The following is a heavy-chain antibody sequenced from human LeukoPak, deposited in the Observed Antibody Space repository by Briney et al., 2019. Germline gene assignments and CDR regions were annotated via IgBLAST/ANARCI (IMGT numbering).Heavy chain of an antibody. V-gene: IGHV3-23*01. Sequence: GGSLRLSCAASGFTFSSYAMSWVRQAPGKGLEWVSAISGSGGSTYYADSVKGRFTISRDNSKNTLYLQMNSLRAEDTAVYYCATSTRGQWLAYWGQGTLVTVSS. CDR3: ATSTRGQWLAY. CDR1: GFTFSSYA. D-gene: IGHD6-19*01. J-gene: IGHJ4*02. CDR2: ISGSGGST.